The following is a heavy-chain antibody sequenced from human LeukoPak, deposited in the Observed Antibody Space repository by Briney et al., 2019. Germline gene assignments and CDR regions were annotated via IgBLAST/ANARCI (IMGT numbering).Heavy chain of an antibody. CDR1: GFTFSSYG. CDR3: VRELEGGLGDY. V-gene: IGHV3-33*07. CDR2: IWYDGSNK. J-gene: IGHJ4*02. D-gene: IGHD2-15*01. Sequence: PGGSLRLSCAASGFTFSSYGMYWVRQAPGKGLEWVAVIWYDGSNKYYADSVKGRFTISRDNSENTLYLPKNSLRAEDTAVYYCVRELEGGLGDYWGQGTLVPVSS.